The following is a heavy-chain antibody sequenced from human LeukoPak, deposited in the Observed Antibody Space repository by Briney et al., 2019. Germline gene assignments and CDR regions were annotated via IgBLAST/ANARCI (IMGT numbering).Heavy chain of an antibody. CDR3: ARGFGSSWYYFDY. CDR2: IYTSGST. Sequence: SETLTLTCTVSGGSISDYYWSWIRQPAGKGLEWIGRIYTSGSTIYSPSLKSRVTMSIDTSKNQFSLKLSSVTAAGTAVYYCARGFGSSWYYFDYWGQGTLVTVSS. J-gene: IGHJ4*02. V-gene: IGHV4-4*07. CDR1: GGSISDYY. D-gene: IGHD6-13*01.